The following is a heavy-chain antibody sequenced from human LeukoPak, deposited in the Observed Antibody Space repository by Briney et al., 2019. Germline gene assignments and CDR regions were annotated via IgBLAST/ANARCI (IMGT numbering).Heavy chain of an antibody. J-gene: IGHJ4*02. Sequence: SETLSLTCTVSGGSISSYYWSWIRQPPGKGLEWIGNIFYSGSTYYSPSLKSRVTISLDTSRNQFSLKLTSVTAADTAVYYCARGQRRYYFDYWGQGTLVTVSS. CDR1: GGSISSYY. V-gene: IGHV4-59*12. CDR3: ARGQRRYYFDY. CDR2: IFYSGST.